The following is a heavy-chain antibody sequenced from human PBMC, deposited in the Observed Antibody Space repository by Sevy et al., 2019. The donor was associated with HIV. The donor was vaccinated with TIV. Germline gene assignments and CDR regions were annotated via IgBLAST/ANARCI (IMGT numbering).Heavy chain of an antibody. D-gene: IGHD3-10*01. Sequence: ASVKVSCKASGYTFTSYGISWVRQAPGQGLEWMGWSSAYNGNTNYAQKLQGRVTMTTDTSTSTAYMELRSLRSDDTAVYYCARVISGYYGSGSPTRDWGQRTLVTVSS. J-gene: IGHJ4*02. CDR2: SSAYNGNT. CDR1: GYTFTSYG. V-gene: IGHV1-18*01. CDR3: ARVISGYYGSGSPTRD.